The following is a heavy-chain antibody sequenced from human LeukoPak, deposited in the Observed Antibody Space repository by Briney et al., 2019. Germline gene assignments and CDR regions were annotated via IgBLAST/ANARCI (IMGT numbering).Heavy chain of an antibody. J-gene: IGHJ5*02. V-gene: IGHV3-53*01. D-gene: IGHD1-1*01. CDR3: SRDAPQLGFDP. CDR2: IYSGGST. CDR1: GFTVSSNY. Sequence: QTGGSLRLSCAASGFTVSSNYMSWVRQAPGKGLEWVSVIYSGGSTYYADSVKGRFTISRDNSKNTLYLQMNSLRAEDTAVYYCSRDAPQLGFDPWGQRTLVTVSS.